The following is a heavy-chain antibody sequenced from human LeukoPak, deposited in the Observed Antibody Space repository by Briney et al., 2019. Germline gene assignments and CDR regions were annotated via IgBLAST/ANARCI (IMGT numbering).Heavy chain of an antibody. CDR2: INHSGST. CDR1: GGSFSGYY. CDR3: ARGPWFDP. V-gene: IGHV4-34*01. Sequence: SETLSLTCAVYGGSFSGYYWSWIRQPPGKGLEWIGEINHSGSTNYNPPLESRVTISVDTSRNQFSLKLSSVTAADTAVYYCARGPWFDPWGQGTLVTVSS. J-gene: IGHJ5*02.